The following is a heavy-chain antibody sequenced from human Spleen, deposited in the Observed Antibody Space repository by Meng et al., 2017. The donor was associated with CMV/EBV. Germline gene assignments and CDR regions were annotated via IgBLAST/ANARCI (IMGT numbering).Heavy chain of an antibody. J-gene: IGHJ4*02. CDR2: KKQDGSES. Sequence: GGSLRLSCAATGFTFSNHWMTWVRQAPGKRLEWVANKKQDGSESYYVDSVKGRFTISRDNAKNSLWLQMNSLRGEDTAVYYCAGELTGNHHFDYWGQGTLVTVSS. CDR1: GFTFSNHW. CDR3: AGELTGNHHFDY. D-gene: IGHD3-9*01. V-gene: IGHV3-7*01.